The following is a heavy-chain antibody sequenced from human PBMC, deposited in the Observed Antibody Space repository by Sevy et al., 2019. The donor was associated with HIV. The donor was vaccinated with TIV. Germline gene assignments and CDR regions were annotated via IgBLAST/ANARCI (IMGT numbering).Heavy chain of an antibody. D-gene: IGHD3-22*01. CDR3: TTGDDSSGYYPYYFDY. Sequence: GESLKISCAASGFTFSNAWMSWVRQAPGKGLEWVGRIKSKTDGGTTDYAAPVKGRFTISRDDSKNTLYLQMNSLKTEDTAVYYCTTGDDSSGYYPYYFDYWGQGTLVTVSS. CDR2: IKSKTDGGTT. V-gene: IGHV3-15*01. J-gene: IGHJ4*02. CDR1: GFTFSNAW.